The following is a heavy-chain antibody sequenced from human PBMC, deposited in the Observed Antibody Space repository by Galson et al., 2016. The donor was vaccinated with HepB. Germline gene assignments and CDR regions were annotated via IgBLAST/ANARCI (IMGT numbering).Heavy chain of an antibody. D-gene: IGHD1-1*01. J-gene: IGHJ6*02. CDR1: GFTFRYSS. Sequence: SLRLSCAASGFTFRYSSIHWVRQAPGKGLEWVTIISDDGRSKYYADTAKGRFTISRDNSKDTVNLRMNNLRAEDTAVYYCARGGTGRLAYYYYGMDVWGPGTTVTVSS. CDR3: ARGGTGRLAYYYYGMDV. V-gene: IGHV3-30*04. CDR2: ISDDGRSK.